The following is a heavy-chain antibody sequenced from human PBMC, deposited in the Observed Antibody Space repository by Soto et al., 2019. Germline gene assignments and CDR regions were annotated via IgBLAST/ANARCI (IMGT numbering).Heavy chain of an antibody. CDR1: GYTLTELS. V-gene: IGHV1-24*01. D-gene: IGHD4-17*01. CDR3: ATMMTAGATVTTYYFDY. CDR2: FDPEDGET. J-gene: IGHJ4*02. Sequence: ASVKVSCKVSGYTLTELSMHWVRQAPGKGLEWMGGFDPEDGETIYAQKFQGRVTTTEDTSTDTAYMELSSLRSEDTAVYYCATMMTAGATVTTYYFDYWGQGTLVTVSS.